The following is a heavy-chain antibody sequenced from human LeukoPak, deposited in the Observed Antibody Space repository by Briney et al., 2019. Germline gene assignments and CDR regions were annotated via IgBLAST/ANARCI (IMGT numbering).Heavy chain of an antibody. D-gene: IGHD1-26*01. J-gene: IGHJ4*02. CDR1: GYSISSGYY. Sequence: SETLSLTCTVSGYSISSGYYWGWIRQPPGKGLEWIGNIYPTGSTYYNPSLKSRVTISVDTSKNQFSLKLSSVTAADTAVYYCARDTVRGSYFFDYWGQGTLVTVSS. CDR3: ARDTVRGSYFFDY. CDR2: IYPTGST. V-gene: IGHV4-38-2*02.